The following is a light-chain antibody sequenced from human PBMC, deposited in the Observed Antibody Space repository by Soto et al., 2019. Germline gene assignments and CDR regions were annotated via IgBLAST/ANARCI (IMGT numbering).Light chain of an antibody. CDR3: QQYGSSPPT. CDR1: QSVSSSY. V-gene: IGKV3-20*01. CDR2: GAS. Sequence: EIVLTQSPGTLSLSPGDRSTLSCRASQSVSSSYLAWYHQKPGQAPRLLIYGASSRATGIPDRFSGSGSGTDFTLTISRLEPEDFAVYYCQQYGSSPPTFGQGTTGDIK. J-gene: IGKJ1*01.